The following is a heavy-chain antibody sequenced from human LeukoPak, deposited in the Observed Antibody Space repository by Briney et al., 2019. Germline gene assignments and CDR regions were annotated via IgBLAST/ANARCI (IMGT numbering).Heavy chain of an antibody. D-gene: IGHD3-22*01. V-gene: IGHV1-46*01. J-gene: IGHJ4*02. CDR3: ARVPLYYYDSSGYFDY. CDR1: GYTFTSYY. CDR2: INPSGGST. Sequence: ASVKVSCKASGYTFTSYYMHWVRQAPGQGLEWMGIINPSGGSTSYAQKFQGRVTMTRDTSTSTVYMELSSLRSEDTAVYYCARVPLYYYDSSGYFDYWGQGTLVTVSS.